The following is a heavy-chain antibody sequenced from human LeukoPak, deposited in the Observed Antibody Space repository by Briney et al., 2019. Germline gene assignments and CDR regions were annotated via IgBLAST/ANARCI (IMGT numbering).Heavy chain of an antibody. Sequence: PSETLSLTCTVSGGSISSYYWSRIRQPPGKGLEWIGYIYYSGSTNYNPSLKSRVTISVDTSKNQFSLKLSSVTAADTAVYYCARVKYYYDSSGFKDEYFQHWGQGTLVTVSS. CDR1: GGSISSYY. CDR3: ARVKYYYDSSGFKDEYFQH. V-gene: IGHV4-59*01. CDR2: IYYSGST. J-gene: IGHJ1*01. D-gene: IGHD3-22*01.